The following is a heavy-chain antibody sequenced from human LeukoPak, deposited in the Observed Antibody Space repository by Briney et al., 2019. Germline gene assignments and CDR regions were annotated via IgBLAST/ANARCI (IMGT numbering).Heavy chain of an antibody. Sequence: PGGSLRLSCAASGFTFSSYGMHWVRQAPGKGLEWVAVIWYDGSNKYYADSVKGRFTISRDNSKNTLYLQMNSLRAEDTAVYYCARDPIAAAGTGDYWGQGTLVTVSS. CDR2: IWYDGSNK. D-gene: IGHD6-13*01. CDR1: GFTFSSYG. V-gene: IGHV3-33*01. CDR3: ARDPIAAAGTGDY. J-gene: IGHJ4*02.